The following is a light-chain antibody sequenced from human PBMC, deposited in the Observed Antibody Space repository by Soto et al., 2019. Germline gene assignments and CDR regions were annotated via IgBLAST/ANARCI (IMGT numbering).Light chain of an antibody. CDR3: QQYGSLGT. V-gene: IGKV3-20*01. CDR1: QSVSNNY. J-gene: IGKJ1*01. CDR2: GAS. Sequence: IVVTQSPCTLSLSPGERATLSCRASQSVSNNYLAWYQQKPGQAPRLLIYGASNRATGIPDRFSGSGSGTDFTLTISSLEPEDFAVYYCQQYGSLGTFGQGAKVDI.